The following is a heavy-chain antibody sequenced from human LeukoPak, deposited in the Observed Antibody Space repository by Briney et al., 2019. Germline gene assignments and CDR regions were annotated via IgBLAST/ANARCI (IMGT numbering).Heavy chain of an antibody. Sequence: SETLSLTCTVSSYSISSGYYRGWIRQPPGKGLEWIGSIYHSGSTYYNPSLKSRVTISVDTSKNQFSLKLSSVTAADTAVYYCARDGVLYNWFDPWGQGTLVTVSS. CDR2: IYHSGST. CDR1: SYSISSGYY. D-gene: IGHD2-8*02. CDR3: ARDGVLYNWFDP. J-gene: IGHJ5*02. V-gene: IGHV4-38-2*02.